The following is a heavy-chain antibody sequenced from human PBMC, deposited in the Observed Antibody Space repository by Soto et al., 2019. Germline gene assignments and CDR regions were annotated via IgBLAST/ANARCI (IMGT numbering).Heavy chain of an antibody. V-gene: IGHV3-7*05. CDR1: GFSLGSYW. J-gene: IGHJ3*02. CDR3: ARDVSPGTSTLYLEAFDI. D-gene: IGHD2-8*01. CDR2: IKKDGSRT. Sequence: EAQLVESGGGLVQPGGSLRLSCEASGFSLGSYWMTWVRQAPGKGLEWVANIKKDGSRTSYLDSVRGRFTISRDNVGNSLSLQMDSLRAEDTGLYFCARDVSPGTSTLYLEAFDIWGQGTRVTVSS.